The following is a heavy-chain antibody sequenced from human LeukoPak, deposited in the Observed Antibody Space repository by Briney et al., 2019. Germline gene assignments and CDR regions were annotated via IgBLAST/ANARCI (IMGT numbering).Heavy chain of an antibody. CDR2: INPSGGST. CDR3: VRGWIQLWSFDY. Sequence: ASVKVSCKASGYTFTSYYMHWVRQAPGQGLEWMGIINPSGGSTSYAQKFQGRVTMTRDMSTSTVYMELSSLRSEDTAVYYCVRGWIQLWSFDYWGQGTLVTVSS. V-gene: IGHV1-46*01. D-gene: IGHD5-18*01. CDR1: GYTFTSYY. J-gene: IGHJ4*02.